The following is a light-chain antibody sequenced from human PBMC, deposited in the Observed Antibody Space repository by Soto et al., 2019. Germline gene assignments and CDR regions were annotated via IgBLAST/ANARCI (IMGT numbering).Light chain of an antibody. CDR1: QNINDW. J-gene: IGKJ1*01. CDR2: GAS. Sequence: DIQMTQSPSTLSTSIGDRVTITCRASQNINDWLAWYQLQPGKAPRLLIYGASSLASGVPSRFSGSGFGTAFTLTISSLQPEDFATYYCQQANSFPQTFGQGTKVDI. CDR3: QQANSFPQT. V-gene: IGKV1-5*01.